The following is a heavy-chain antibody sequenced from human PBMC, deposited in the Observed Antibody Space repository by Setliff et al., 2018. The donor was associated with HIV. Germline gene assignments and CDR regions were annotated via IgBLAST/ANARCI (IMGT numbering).Heavy chain of an antibody. Sequence: GASVKVSCKASGYTFTSYYIHWVRQAPGQGLEWMGRIIPNSGGTNFAWNFQGRVTMTRDTSISTAYMELSRLRSDDTAVYYCATDREKWEGYYKYYYMDVWGKGTKVTISS. V-gene: IGHV1-2*06. CDR1: GYTFTSYY. D-gene: IGHD1-26*01. CDR2: IIPNSGGT. J-gene: IGHJ6*03. CDR3: ATDREKWEGYYKYYYMDV.